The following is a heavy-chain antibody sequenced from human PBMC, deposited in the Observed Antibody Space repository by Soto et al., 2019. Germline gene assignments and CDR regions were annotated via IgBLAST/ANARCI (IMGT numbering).Heavy chain of an antibody. CDR1: GYALTALS. CDR3: TTSNLNYAMDV. V-gene: IGHV1-24*01. CDR2: FDPEYGGT. J-gene: IGHJ6*02. Sequence: ASVKFSCKVSGYALTALSIHWVRLGPGKGLEWMGSFDPEYGGTIYAHKFQGRVTMTEDTSTETAYMELSSLRIEDTAVYFCTTSNLNYAMDVWGQGITVTVSS.